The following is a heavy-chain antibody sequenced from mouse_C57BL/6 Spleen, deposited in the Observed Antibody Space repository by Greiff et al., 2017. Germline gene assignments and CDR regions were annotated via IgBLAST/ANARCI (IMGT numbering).Heavy chain of an antibody. V-gene: IGHV6-6*01. J-gene: IGHJ4*01. CDR3: TRNPYYYYAMDY. Sequence: EVHLVESGGGLVQPGGSMKLSCAASGFTFSDAWMDWVRQSPEKGLEWVAEIRNKANNHATYYAESVKGRFTISRDDSKSSVYLQMNSLRAEDTGIYYCTRNPYYYYAMDYWGQGTSVTVSS. CDR1: GFTFSDAW. D-gene: IGHD6-5*01. CDR2: IRNKANNHAT.